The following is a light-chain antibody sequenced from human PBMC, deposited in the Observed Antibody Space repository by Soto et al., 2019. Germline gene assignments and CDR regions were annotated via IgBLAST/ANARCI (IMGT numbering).Light chain of an antibody. CDR1: QSVSSN. J-gene: IGKJ1*01. Sequence: EIVMTQSPATLSVSPGERATLSCRASQSVSSNLAWYQQKPGQAPRLLIYGASTWATGIPARFSGSGSGTEFTLTISSLQSEDFAVYYCQQYNNWPPKTFGQGTKV. CDR2: GAS. CDR3: QQYNNWPPKT. V-gene: IGKV3-15*01.